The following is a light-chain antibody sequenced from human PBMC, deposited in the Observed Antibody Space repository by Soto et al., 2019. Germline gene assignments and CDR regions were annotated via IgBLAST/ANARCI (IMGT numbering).Light chain of an antibody. CDR3: SSYTRTSTLYV. CDR1: TSDVGTYNY. J-gene: IGLJ1*01. Sequence: QSALTQPASVSGSPGQSITISCSGTTSDVGTYNYVSWYQIRPGTVPKLIIYEVTDRPSGVSNRFSGSKSDTTASLTISGLQAEDEADYYCSSYTRTSTLYVFGTGTQLTVL. CDR2: EVT. V-gene: IGLV2-14*01.